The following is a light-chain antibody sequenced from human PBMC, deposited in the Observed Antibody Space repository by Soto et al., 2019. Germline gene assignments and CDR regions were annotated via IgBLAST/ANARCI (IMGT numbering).Light chain of an antibody. Sequence: SALTQPASVSGSPGQPITISCTGTSSDVGSFDSVAWYQHNPGKAPNLMIYDGSTRSSGVSSRFSCSKSGNTSSLSIAGLHIEADANFYCSSFTTSSTLVFGTVTEVTV. J-gene: IGLJ1*01. V-gene: IGLV2-14*01. CDR2: DGS. CDR1: SSDVGSFDS. CDR3: SSFTTSSTLV.